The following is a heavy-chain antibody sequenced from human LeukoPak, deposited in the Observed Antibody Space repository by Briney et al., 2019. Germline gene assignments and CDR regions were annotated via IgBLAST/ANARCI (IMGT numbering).Heavy chain of an antibody. CDR3: AREGGRDYGDYIPFPSYSYYMDV. J-gene: IGHJ6*03. V-gene: IGHV3-11*04. CDR2: ISSSGSTI. D-gene: IGHD4-17*01. Sequence: GGSLRLSCAASGFTFSDYYMSWIRQAPGKGLEWVSYISSSGSTIYYADSVKGRFTISRDNAKNSLYLQMHSLRAEDTAVYYCAREGGRDYGDYIPFPSYSYYMDVWGKGTTVTVSS. CDR1: GFTFSDYY.